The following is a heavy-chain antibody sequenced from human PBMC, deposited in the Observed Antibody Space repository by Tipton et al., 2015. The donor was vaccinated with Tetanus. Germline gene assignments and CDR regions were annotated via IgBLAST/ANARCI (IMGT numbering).Heavy chain of an antibody. J-gene: IGHJ5*02. D-gene: IGHD3/OR15-3a*01. CDR3: ARGRGLGPHEYFEH. Sequence: QVQLVQSGAEVKKPGASVKVSCKASGYTFTHYGVNWVRQAPGQRLEWMGWISPFNENVNYAEKFQGRLTMTTDRSTATVYMDLRSLGSDDTAVYYCARGRGLGPHEYFEHWGQGTLVTVSS. CDR2: ISPFNENV. CDR1: GYTFTHYG. V-gene: IGHV1-18*01.